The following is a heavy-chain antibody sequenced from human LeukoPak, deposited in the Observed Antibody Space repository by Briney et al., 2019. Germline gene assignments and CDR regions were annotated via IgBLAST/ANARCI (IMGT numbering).Heavy chain of an antibody. D-gene: IGHD3-22*01. CDR1: GFIFHDYA. V-gene: IGHV3-43*02. CDR2: ISGDGGST. J-gene: IGHJ5*01. Sequence: GGSLRLSCAAPGFIFHDYAIHWVRQPPGEGLEWVSLISGDGGSTFYADSVKGRFTISRDNSKNSLYLQMSSLRIEDTALYYCARESESSGWYDFWGQGTLVTVSS. CDR3: ARESESSGWYDF.